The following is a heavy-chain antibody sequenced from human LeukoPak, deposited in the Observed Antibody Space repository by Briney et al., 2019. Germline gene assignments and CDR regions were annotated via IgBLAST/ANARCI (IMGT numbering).Heavy chain of an antibody. Sequence: SETLSLTCTVSGGSISSYYWSWIRQPPGKGLEWIGYIYHSGSTYYNPSLKSRVTISVDRSKNQFSLKLSSVTAADTAVYYCASFSTGPPYSSSYAFDIWGQGTMVTVSS. D-gene: IGHD6-6*01. V-gene: IGHV4-59*12. CDR2: IYHSGST. CDR3: ASFSTGPPYSSSYAFDI. CDR1: GGSISSYY. J-gene: IGHJ3*02.